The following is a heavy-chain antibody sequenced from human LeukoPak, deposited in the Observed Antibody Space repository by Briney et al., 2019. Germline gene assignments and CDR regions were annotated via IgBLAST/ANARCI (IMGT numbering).Heavy chain of an antibody. D-gene: IGHD3-10*01. CDR2: ISSSGSTI. V-gene: IGHV3-48*04. CDR1: GFTFSGYA. Sequence: GGSLRLSCSASGFTFSGYALSWVRQAPGKGLEWVSYISSSGSTIYYADSVKGRFTISRDNAKNSLYLQMNSLRAEDTAVYYCARVRYYGSGSYYMNYYYYYMDVWGKGTTVTISS. J-gene: IGHJ6*03. CDR3: ARVRYYGSGSYYMNYYYYYMDV.